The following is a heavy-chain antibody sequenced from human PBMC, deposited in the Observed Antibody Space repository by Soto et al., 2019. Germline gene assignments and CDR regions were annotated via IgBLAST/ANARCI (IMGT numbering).Heavy chain of an antibody. CDR3: ARDGHGMDV. Sequence: SGPLSITGTVSGGSVITGSYYWIWIRQPPGKGLEWIGKIFFTGSAHYNPSLRNRVTMSVDTSKDQFSLTLTSVTAADTAVYYCARDGHGMDVWGQGTTVTVSS. CDR2: IFFTGSA. CDR1: GGSVITGSYY. J-gene: IGHJ6*02. V-gene: IGHV4-61*01.